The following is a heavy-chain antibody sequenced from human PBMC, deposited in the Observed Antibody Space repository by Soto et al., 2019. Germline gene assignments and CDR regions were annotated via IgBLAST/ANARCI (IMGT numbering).Heavy chain of an antibody. CDR3: ATYYDFWSGYYGGAFDI. Sequence: GASVKVSCKASGYTFTSYYMHWVRQAPGQGLEWMGIINPSGGSTSYAQKFQGRVTMTRDTSTSTVYMELSSLRSEDTAVYYCATYYDFWSGYYGGAFDIWGQGTMVTVSS. CDR1: GYTFTSYY. V-gene: IGHV1-46*03. D-gene: IGHD3-3*01. CDR2: INPSGGST. J-gene: IGHJ3*02.